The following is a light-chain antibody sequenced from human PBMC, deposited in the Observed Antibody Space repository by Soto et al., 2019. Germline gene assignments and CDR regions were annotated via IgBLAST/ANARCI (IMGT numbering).Light chain of an antibody. Sequence: DIQMTQSPSSLSAFVGDRVTITCRASQSINSYLNWYQQKPVKAPKLLIYGASSLQSGVPSRFSGSGSGTDFTLTISSLQPEDFATYYCQQSYSSPLSFGPGTKVDI. CDR3: QQSYSSPLS. V-gene: IGKV1-39*01. J-gene: IGKJ3*01. CDR1: QSINSY. CDR2: GAS.